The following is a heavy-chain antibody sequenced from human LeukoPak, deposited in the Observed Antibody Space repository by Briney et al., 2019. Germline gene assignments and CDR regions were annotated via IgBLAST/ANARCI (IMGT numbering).Heavy chain of an antibody. CDR2: MNPNSGNT. CDR3: ARAGVTTVTTYYYYYYMDV. J-gene: IGHJ6*03. D-gene: IGHD4-11*01. Sequence: ASVKVSCKASGYTFTSYDINWVRQATGQGLEWMGWMNPNSGNTGYAQKFQGRVTMTRNTSISTAYMELSSLRSEDTAVYYCARAGVTTVTTYYYYYYMDVWGQGTAVTVSS. CDR1: GYTFTSYD. V-gene: IGHV1-8*01.